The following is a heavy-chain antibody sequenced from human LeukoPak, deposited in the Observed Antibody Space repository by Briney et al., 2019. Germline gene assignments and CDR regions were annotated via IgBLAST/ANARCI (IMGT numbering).Heavy chain of an antibody. D-gene: IGHD3-10*01. V-gene: IGHV3-66*01. J-gene: IGHJ4*02. CDR3: ARDKRVVRGAFDY. Sequence: GGSLRLSCAASGFTVSSNYMSWVRQAPGKGLEWVSVIYSGGSTYYADSVKGRFTISRDNSKNTLYLQMNSLRAEDTAVYYCARDKRVVRGAFDYWGQGTLVTVSS. CDR2: IYSGGST. CDR1: GFTVSSNY.